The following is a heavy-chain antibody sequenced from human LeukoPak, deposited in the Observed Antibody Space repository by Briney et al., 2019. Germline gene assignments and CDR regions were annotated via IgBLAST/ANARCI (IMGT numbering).Heavy chain of an antibody. V-gene: IGHV3-21*06. CDR1: GFTFSRHS. Sequence: GGSLRLSCAASGFTFSRHSINWVRQAPGKGLEWVSSISSNSRYIYYADSMRGRFTISRDNAKNSLYLQMNSLKPEDTAVYYCARVAEAAAFDSWGQGTLVTVSS. D-gene: IGHD6-13*01. J-gene: IGHJ4*02. CDR3: ARVAEAAAFDS. CDR2: ISSNSRYI.